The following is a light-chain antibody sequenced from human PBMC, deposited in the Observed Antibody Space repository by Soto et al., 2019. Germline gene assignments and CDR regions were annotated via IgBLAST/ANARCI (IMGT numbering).Light chain of an antibody. CDR3: QQRSNWRRT. CDR2: DAS. CDR1: LSISGY. Sequence: EIVLTQSPATLSLSPGERATVSCRASLSISGYLAWYQQRPGQAPRLLIYDASNRATGIPARFSGSGSGTDFTLTISSLDPEDFAVYYCQQRSNWRRTFGQGTKLEI. V-gene: IGKV3-11*01. J-gene: IGKJ2*01.